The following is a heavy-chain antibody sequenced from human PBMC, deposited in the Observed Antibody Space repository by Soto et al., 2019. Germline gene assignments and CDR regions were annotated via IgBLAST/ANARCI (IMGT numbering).Heavy chain of an antibody. CDR1: GGSFSGYY. CDR2: INHSGST. V-gene: IGHV4-34*01. CDR3: ARMIVVVITTWRWFDP. J-gene: IGHJ5*02. Sequence: SETLSLTCAVYGGSFSGYYWSWIRQPPGKGLEWIGEINHSGSTNYNPSLKSRVTISVDTSKNQFSLKLSSVTAADTAVYYCARMIVVVITTWRWFDPWGQGTLVTAPQ. D-gene: IGHD3-22*01.